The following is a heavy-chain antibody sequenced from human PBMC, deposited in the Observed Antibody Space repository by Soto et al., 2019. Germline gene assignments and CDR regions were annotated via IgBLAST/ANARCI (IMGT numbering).Heavy chain of an antibody. CDR3: ARGYTGYCSGGTCYWFDP. J-gene: IGHJ5*02. Sequence: EVQLVESGGGLVKPGGSLRLSCAASGFSFSSYSMNWVRQAPGKGLEWASSISSSTSHINYADSVKGRFTISRDNAKKSLYLQMNSLRAEHTAVYYCARGYTGYCSGGTCYWFDPWGQGTLVTVSS. V-gene: IGHV3-21*01. CDR2: ISSSTSHI. CDR1: GFSFSSYS. D-gene: IGHD2-15*01.